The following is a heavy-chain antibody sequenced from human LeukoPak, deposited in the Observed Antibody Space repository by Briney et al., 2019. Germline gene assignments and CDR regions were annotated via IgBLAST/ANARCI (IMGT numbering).Heavy chain of an antibody. D-gene: IGHD3-10*01. CDR2: INPNSGGT. Sequence: GASVKVSCKASGYTFTGYYMHWVRQAPGQGLEWMGWINPNSGGTNYAQKFQGRVTMTRDTSISTGYMELSRLRSDDTAVYYCARGWRMGGYGSGSYSPLWYWGQGTLVTVSS. CDR3: ARGWRMGGYGSGSYSPLWY. V-gene: IGHV1-2*02. CDR1: GYTFTGYY. J-gene: IGHJ4*02.